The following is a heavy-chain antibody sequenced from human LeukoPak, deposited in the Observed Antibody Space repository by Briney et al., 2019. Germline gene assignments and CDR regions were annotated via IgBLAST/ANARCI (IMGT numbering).Heavy chain of an antibody. J-gene: IGHJ4*02. D-gene: IGHD3-3*01. Sequence: GGSLRLSCAASGFTFSSYWMSWVRQAPGKGLEWVANIKQDGSEKYYVDSVKGRFTISRDNAKNSLYLQMNSLRAEDTAVYYCARDPSSYYDFWSGYQTTHFDYWGQGTLVTVSS. CDR1: GFTFSSYW. CDR2: IKQDGSEK. CDR3: ARDPSSYYDFWSGYQTTHFDY. V-gene: IGHV3-7*01.